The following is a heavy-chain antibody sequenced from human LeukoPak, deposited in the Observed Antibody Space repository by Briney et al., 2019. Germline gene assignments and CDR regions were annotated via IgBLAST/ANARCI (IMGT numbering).Heavy chain of an antibody. J-gene: IGHJ4*02. D-gene: IGHD6-13*01. V-gene: IGHV3-23*01. CDR2: ISGSGGST. CDR1: GFTFSSYA. CDR3: AKAGGFSSSWWYYFDY. Sequence: GGSLRLSCAASGFTFSSYAMSWVRQAPGKGLEWVSAISGSGGSTYYADSVKGRFTISRDNAKNSLYLQMNSLRAEDTAVYYCAKAGGFSSSWWYYFDYWGQGTLVTVSS.